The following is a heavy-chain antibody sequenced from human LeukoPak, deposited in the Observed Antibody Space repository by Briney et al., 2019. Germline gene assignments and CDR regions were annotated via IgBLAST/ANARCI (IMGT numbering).Heavy chain of an antibody. CDR2: FDPEDGET. Sequence: ASVKVSCKVSGYTLTELSMHWVRQAPGKGLEWMGGFDPEDGETIYAQKFQGRVTMTEDTSTDTAYMELSSLRSEDTAVYYCATYSSSHLYYYYGMDVWGQGTTVTVSS. D-gene: IGHD6-6*01. J-gene: IGHJ6*02. CDR1: GYTLTELS. CDR3: ATYSSSHLYYYYGMDV. V-gene: IGHV1-24*01.